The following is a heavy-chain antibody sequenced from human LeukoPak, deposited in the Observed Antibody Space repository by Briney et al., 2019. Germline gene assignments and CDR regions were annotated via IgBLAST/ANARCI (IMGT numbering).Heavy chain of an antibody. CDR1: GFTFSSYA. Sequence: GGSLRLSCAASGFTFSSYAMNWVRQAPGKGLEWVSGISGSGGTTYNADSVKGRFTISRDNSKNTLYLQMNSLRAEDTAVYYCAKELSVRNQFDYWGQGTLVTVSS. J-gene: IGHJ4*02. CDR3: AKELSVRNQFDY. V-gene: IGHV3-23*01. D-gene: IGHD1-14*01. CDR2: ISGSGGTT.